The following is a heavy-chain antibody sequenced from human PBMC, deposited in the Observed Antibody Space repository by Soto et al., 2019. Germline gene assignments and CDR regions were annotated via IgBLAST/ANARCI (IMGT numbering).Heavy chain of an antibody. D-gene: IGHD3-16*01. J-gene: IGHJ4*02. CDR1: GYTFTNNW. CDR3: ARLRSLPSTIKFGNDFDF. Sequence: EVQLVQSGGAVKKPGESLRISCKASGYTFTNNWIGWVRQTPGKGLEWLGRIDPSDSYIDYSPSFKGHVTISGDTPVTTVYLQWSSLKASDTAIYYCARLRSLPSTIKFGNDFDFWGQGTLVTVSS. CDR2: IDPSDSYI. V-gene: IGHV5-10-1*03.